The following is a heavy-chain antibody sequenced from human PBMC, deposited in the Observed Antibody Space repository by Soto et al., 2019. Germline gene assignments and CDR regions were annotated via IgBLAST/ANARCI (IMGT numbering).Heavy chain of an antibody. CDR2: IHYSGST. J-gene: IGHJ4*02. D-gene: IGHD2-15*01. CDR3: AKSPNHIVVVVFHY. CDR1: GGSFSSGAHY. Sequence: SETLSLTCTVSGGSFSSGAHYWSWIRQLPGKGLEWIGYIHYSGSTSYNPSLKSRVTISFDTSKNQFSLKLSSVTAAHTAVYYCAKSPNHIVVVVFHYWGQGTLVT. V-gene: IGHV4-31*03.